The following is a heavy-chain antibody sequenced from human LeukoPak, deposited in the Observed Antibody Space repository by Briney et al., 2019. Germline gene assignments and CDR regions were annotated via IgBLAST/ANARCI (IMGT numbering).Heavy chain of an antibody. V-gene: IGHV3-64*01. CDR1: GFTFSEYS. Sequence: PGGSLRLSCAASGFTFSEYSMHWVSQAPGKGLEYVSAISTNGGSTYYANSVKGRFTISRDDPKNTLDLQMGSLRPEDMAVYYCARGFRYYGSGIDYWGQGTLVTVSS. CDR3: ARGFRYYGSGIDY. CDR2: ISTNGGST. J-gene: IGHJ4*02. D-gene: IGHD3-10*01.